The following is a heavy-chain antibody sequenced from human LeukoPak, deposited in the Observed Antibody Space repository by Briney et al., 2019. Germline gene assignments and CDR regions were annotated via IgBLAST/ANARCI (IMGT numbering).Heavy chain of an antibody. CDR1: GGSISSSSYY. Sequence: SETLSLTCTVSGGSISSSSYYWDWIRQPPGKGLEWIGSIYYSGSTYYNPSLKSRVTISVDTSKNQFSLKLSSVTAADTAVYYWARDWAAAAGPGGIDYWGQGTLVTVSS. J-gene: IGHJ4*02. V-gene: IGHV4-39*07. CDR3: ARDWAAAAGPGGIDY. D-gene: IGHD6-13*01. CDR2: IYYSGST.